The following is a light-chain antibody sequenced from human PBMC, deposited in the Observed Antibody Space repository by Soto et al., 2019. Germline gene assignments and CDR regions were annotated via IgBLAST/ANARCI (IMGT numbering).Light chain of an antibody. CDR3: QQYNDWPPQLT. CDR1: QSVSSK. V-gene: IGKV3-15*01. CDR2: DAS. J-gene: IGKJ4*01. Sequence: EIVMTQSPATLSVSVGERATLSCRASQSVSSKLAWYQKKPGQAPRLLIYDASTRATGIPARFSGSESGTEFTLTISSLQSEDFAVYYCQQYNDWPPQLTFGGGTKVEIK.